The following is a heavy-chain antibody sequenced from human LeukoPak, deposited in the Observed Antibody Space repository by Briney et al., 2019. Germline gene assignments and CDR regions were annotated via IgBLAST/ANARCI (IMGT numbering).Heavy chain of an antibody. V-gene: IGHV4-39*01. J-gene: IGHJ4*02. CDR3: GRHSSLGSGYYY. CDR1: GGSISSSSHY. CDR2: IYYSGST. Sequence: SETLSLTCSVSGGSISSSSHYCGWIRQPPGKGLEWIGSIYYSGSTYYNPSLKSRVTISVDTSKNQFSLKLTSVTAADTAVYYCGRHSSLGSGYYYWGQGTLVTVSS. D-gene: IGHD3-3*01.